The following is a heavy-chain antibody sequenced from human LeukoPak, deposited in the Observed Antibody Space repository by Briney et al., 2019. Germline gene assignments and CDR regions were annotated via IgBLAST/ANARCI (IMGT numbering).Heavy chain of an antibody. Sequence: PGGSLRLSCAASGFTFSSYGMHWVRQAPGKGLEWVAFIRYDGSNKYYADSVKGRFTISRDNSKNTLYLQMNRLRAEDTAVYYCARRATTERGHSYGLDYWGQGTLVTVSS. V-gene: IGHV3-30*02. D-gene: IGHD5-18*01. CDR3: ARRATTERGHSYGLDY. CDR2: IRYDGSNK. CDR1: GFTFSSYG. J-gene: IGHJ4*02.